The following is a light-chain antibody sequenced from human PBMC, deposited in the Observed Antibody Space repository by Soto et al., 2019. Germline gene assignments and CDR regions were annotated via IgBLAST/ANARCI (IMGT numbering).Light chain of an antibody. CDR1: SSDIGGYNY. J-gene: IGLJ1*01. CDR2: EVS. Sequence: QSALTQPASVSGSPGQSITISCTGTSSDIGGYNYVSWYQQHPGKAPKLMIYEVSNRPSGVSNRFSGSKSGNTASLTISGLQAEDEAGYYCSSYTSSNTRYVFGTGTKLTVL. CDR3: SSYTSSNTRYV. V-gene: IGLV2-14*01.